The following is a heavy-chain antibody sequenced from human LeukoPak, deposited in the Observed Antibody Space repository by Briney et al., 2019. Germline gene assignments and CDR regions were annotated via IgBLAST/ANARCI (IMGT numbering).Heavy chain of an antibody. D-gene: IGHD3-10*01. CDR1: GYTFTGNY. V-gene: IGHV1-2*02. J-gene: IGHJ4*02. Sequence: ASVKVSCKASGYTFTGNYMHWVRQAPGQGLEWMGWIDPNSGGTNYAQNFQGRVTMTRDTSISTAYMELNRLRSEDTAVYYCARGGYYGSGSYPDYWGQGTLVTVSS. CDR2: IDPNSGGT. CDR3: ARGGYYGSGSYPDY.